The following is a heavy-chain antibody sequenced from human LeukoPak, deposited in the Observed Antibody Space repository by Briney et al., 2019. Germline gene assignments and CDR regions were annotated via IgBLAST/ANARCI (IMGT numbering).Heavy chain of an antibody. CDR2: SYPSDGNA. CDR3: ARDSHNYACDY. V-gene: IGHV1-46*01. D-gene: IGHD4-11*01. J-gene: IGHJ4*02. CDR1: VYSFTNYY. Sequence: ASVKVSCKTSVYSFTNYYIQWVRLAPGQGPEYMGISYPSDGNAIYAQKFRGRVTMTRDTSTSTVYMELSSLTSEDTAVYYCARDSHNYACDYWGQGTLVTVSS.